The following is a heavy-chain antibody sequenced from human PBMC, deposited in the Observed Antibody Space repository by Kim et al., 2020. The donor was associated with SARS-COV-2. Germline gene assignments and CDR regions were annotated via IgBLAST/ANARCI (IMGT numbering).Heavy chain of an antibody. CDR3: ARVNSGGSCCTYYYYGMDV. D-gene: IGHD2-15*01. Sequence: GRFTISRHNAKNSLYLQMNSLRAEDTAVYYCARVNSGGSCCTYYYYGMDVWGQGTTVTVSS. J-gene: IGHJ6*02. V-gene: IGHV3-11*05.